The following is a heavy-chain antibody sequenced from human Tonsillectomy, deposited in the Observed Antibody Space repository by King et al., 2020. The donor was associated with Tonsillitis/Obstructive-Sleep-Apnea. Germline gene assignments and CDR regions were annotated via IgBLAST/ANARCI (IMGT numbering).Heavy chain of an antibody. Sequence: QLVQSGAEVKKPGASLKVSCKASGYTFTRNYVHWVRQAPGQGLEWMGISNPIDGTPTYSQKFQGRVTMTTDKSTTTVNMGLSSLRAEDTAVYYCVRDDKDGRHLDYWGQGSLVSVSS. V-gene: IGHV1-46*01. CDR3: VRDDKDGRHLDY. D-gene: IGHD2-15*01. J-gene: IGHJ4*02. CDR2: SNPIDGTP. CDR1: GYTFTRNY.